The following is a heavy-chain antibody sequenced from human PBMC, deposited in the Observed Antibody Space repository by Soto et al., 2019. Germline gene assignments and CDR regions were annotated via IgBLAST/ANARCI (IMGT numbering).Heavy chain of an antibody. V-gene: IGHV3-30*18. CDR2: ISEDAETD. J-gene: IGHJ6*02. CDR3: AKAPFRRPYYFYVMDV. CDR1: GFTFSDFG. Sequence: QVRLVESGGGVVQPGGSLRLSCVASGFTFSDFGMHWVRQGPGKGLEWLAVISEDAETDFHADSVKGRFTVSRDNFKETLYLQMNSLTTDDSGVYFWAKAPFRRPYYFYVMDVWCQGTTVIVSS. D-gene: IGHD3-10*01.